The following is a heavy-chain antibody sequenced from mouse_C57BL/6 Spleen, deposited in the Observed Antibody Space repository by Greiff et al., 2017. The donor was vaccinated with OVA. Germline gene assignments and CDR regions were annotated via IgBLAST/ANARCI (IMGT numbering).Heavy chain of an antibody. V-gene: IGHV1-76*01. J-gene: IGHJ4*01. Sequence: VQLQQSGAELVRPGASVKLSCKASGYTFTDYYINWVKQRPGQGLEWIARIYPGSGNTYYNEKFKGKATLTAEKSSSTAYMQLSSLTSEDSAVYVCARHGPYYYAMDYWGQGTSVTVSS. D-gene: IGHD3-1*01. CDR3: ARHGPYYYAMDY. CDR1: GYTFTDYY. CDR2: IYPGSGNT.